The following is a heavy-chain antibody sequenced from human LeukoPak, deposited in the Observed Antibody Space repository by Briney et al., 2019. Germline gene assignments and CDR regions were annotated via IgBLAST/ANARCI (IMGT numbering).Heavy chain of an antibody. CDR1: GFTFSSYW. CDR2: IKQDGSEK. D-gene: IGHD3-22*01. J-gene: IGHJ4*02. V-gene: IGHV3-7*03. Sequence: GGSLRLSCAASGFTFSSYWMNWVRQAPGKGLEWVANIKQDGSEKYYVDSVKGRFTISRDNSKNTLYLQMNSLRAEDTAVYYCAKAIFRGGITMIVVVKGPFDYWGQGTLVTVSS. CDR3: AKAIFRGGITMIVVVKGPFDY.